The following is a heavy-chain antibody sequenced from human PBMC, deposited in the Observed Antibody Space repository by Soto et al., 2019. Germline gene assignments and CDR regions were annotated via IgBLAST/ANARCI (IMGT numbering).Heavy chain of an antibody. CDR1: GYSFTSYW. D-gene: IGHD3-3*01. Sequence: GESLKISCKGSGYSFTSYWISWVRQMPGKGLEWMGRIDPSDSYTNYSPSFQGHVTISADKSISTAYLQCSSLKASDTAMYYCARHAQYDFWSGFHERRGWFDPWGQGTLVTVSS. V-gene: IGHV5-10-1*01. J-gene: IGHJ5*02. CDR2: IDPSDSYT. CDR3: ARHAQYDFWSGFHERRGWFDP.